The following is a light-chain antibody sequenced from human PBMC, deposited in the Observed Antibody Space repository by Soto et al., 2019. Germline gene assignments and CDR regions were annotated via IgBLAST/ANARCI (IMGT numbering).Light chain of an antibody. CDR2: GAS. CDR1: QNVDSDY. Sequence: EIVTTQSPATRSLSPGEGATLSCGASQNVDSDYLAWYQQKPGQAPRIIIFGASGRATGIPDRFSGSGSGTDFTLTISRLEPEDFAVYYCQQYGSLSWTFGQGTKVHIK. V-gene: IGKV3-20*01. J-gene: IGKJ1*01. CDR3: QQYGSLSWT.